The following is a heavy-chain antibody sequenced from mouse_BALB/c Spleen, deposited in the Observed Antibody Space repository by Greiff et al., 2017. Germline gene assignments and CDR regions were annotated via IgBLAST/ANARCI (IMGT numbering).Heavy chain of an antibody. Sequence: EVKVVESGGGLVKPGGSLKLSCAASGFTFSSYTMSWVRQTPEKRLEWVATISSGGGNTYYPDSVKGRFTISRDNAKNNLYLQMSSLRSEDTALYYCAREAYWGQGTLVTVSA. V-gene: IGHV5-9*03. CDR2: ISSGGGNT. CDR3: AREAY. CDR1: GFTFSSYT. J-gene: IGHJ3*01.